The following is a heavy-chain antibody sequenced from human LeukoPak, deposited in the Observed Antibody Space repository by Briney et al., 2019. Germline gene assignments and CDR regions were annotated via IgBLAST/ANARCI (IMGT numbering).Heavy chain of an antibody. V-gene: IGHV4-38-2*02. D-gene: IGHD1-26*01. Sequence: SETLSLTCTVSGYSISSGYYWGWIRQPPGKGLEWIGSIYHSGSTYYYPSLKSRVTISVDTSKNQLSLKLSSVTAADTAVYYCASSAKGGIVGATYYFDYWGQGTLVTVS. CDR3: ASSAKGGIVGATYYFDY. CDR2: IYHSGST. J-gene: IGHJ4*02. CDR1: GYSISSGYY.